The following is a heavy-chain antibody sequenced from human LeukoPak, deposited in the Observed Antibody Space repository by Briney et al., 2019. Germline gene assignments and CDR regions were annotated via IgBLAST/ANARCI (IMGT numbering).Heavy chain of an antibody. CDR3: ARGRRQRWLQFNNWFDP. CDR2: IYYSGST. V-gene: IGHV4-39*07. Sequence: SETLSLTCTVSGGSISGSSYYWGWIRQPPGKGLEWIGSIYYSGSTYYNPSLKSRVTISVDTSKNQFSLKLSSVTAADTAVYYCARGRRQRWLQFNNWFDPWGQGTLVTVSS. CDR1: GGSISGSSYY. D-gene: IGHD5-24*01. J-gene: IGHJ5*02.